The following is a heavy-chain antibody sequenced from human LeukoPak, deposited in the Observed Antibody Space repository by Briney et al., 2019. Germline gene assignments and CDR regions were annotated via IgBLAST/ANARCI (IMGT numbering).Heavy chain of an antibody. CDR3: ARVLAAAGMTRYYYYGMDV. CDR2: IKQDGSEK. J-gene: IGHJ6*02. V-gene: IGHV3-7*01. CDR1: GFTFSSYW. D-gene: IGHD6-13*01. Sequence: GGSLRLSCAASGFTFSSYWMRWVRQAPGKGLERVANIKQDGSEKYYVDSVKGRFTISRDNAKNSLYLQMNSLRAEDTAVYYCARVLAAAGMTRYYYYGMDVWGQGTTVTVSS.